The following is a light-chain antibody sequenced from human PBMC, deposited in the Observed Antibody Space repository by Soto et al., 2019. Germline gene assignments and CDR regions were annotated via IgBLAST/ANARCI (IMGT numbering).Light chain of an antibody. CDR3: QQYGGSPPYT. V-gene: IGKV3-20*01. CDR1: QTVSSSY. J-gene: IGKJ2*01. Sequence: EIVLTQSPGTLSLSPGERATLSCRASQTVSSSYLAWYQQRPGQAPRLLIYGASSRATGIPDRFSGTGFGTDFTLTISRLEPEDFAVYYCQQYGGSPPYTFGQGTKLEIK. CDR2: GAS.